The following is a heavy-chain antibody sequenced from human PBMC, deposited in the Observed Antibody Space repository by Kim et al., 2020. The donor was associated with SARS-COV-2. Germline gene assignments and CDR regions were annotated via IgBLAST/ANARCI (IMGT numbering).Heavy chain of an antibody. D-gene: IGHD6-19*01. J-gene: IGHJ4*02. CDR3: ARDEVAVAGGGNFDY. V-gene: IGHV1-46*01. CDR2: INPSGGST. Sequence: ASVKVSCKASGYTFTSYYMHWVRQAPGQGLEWMGIINPSGGSTSYAQKFQGRVTMTRDTSTSTVYMELSSLRSEDTAVYYCARDEVAVAGGGNFDYWGQGTLVTVSS. CDR1: GYTFTSYY.